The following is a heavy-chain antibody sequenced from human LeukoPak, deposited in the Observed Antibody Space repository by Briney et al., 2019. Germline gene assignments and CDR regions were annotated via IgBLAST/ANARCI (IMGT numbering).Heavy chain of an antibody. CDR3: ATSRLGYCSGGSCYSLDY. V-gene: IGHV1-69*01. CDR2: IIPIFGTA. CDR1: GGTFSSYA. Sequence: ASVKVSCKASGGTFSSYAISWVRQAPGQGLEWMGGIIPIFGTANYAQKFQGRVTITADESTSTAYMELSSLRSEDTAVYYCATSRLGYCSGGSCYSLDYWGQGTQVTVSS. J-gene: IGHJ4*02. D-gene: IGHD2-15*01.